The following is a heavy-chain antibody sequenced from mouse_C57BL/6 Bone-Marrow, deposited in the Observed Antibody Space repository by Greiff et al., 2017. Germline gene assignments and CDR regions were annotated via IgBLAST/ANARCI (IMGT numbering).Heavy chain of an antibody. CDR1: GFTFSSYT. D-gene: IGHD1-1*01. CDR2: ISGGGGNT. J-gene: IGHJ2*01. Sequence: EVQLVESGGGLVKPGGSLKLSCAASGFTFSSYTMSWVRQTPEKRLEWVATISGGGGNTYYPDSVKGRFTISRANAKNTLYLQMSGLRSEDTALYYCARQGIITTVVDFDYWGQGTTLTGSS. V-gene: IGHV5-9*01. CDR3: ARQGIITTVVDFDY.